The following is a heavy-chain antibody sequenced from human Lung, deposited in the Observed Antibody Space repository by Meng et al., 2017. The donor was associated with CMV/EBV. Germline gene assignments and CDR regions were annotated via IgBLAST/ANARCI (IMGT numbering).Heavy chain of an antibody. D-gene: IGHD3-22*01. CDR3: AKGDDSGWSPVDY. CDR2: IYSDGSST. CDR1: GFTFSNYA. V-gene: IGHV3-23*03. Sequence: ESXKISXAASGFTFSNYAMNWVRQAPGKGLEWVSVIYSDGSSTYYADSVKGRFTISRDNSKNTLDLQMNSLRAEDTAVYYCAKGDDSGWSPVDYWGQGTLVTVSS. J-gene: IGHJ4*02.